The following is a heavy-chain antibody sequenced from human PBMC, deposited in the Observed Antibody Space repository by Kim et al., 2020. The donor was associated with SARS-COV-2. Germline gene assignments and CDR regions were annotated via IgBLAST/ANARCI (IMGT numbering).Heavy chain of an antibody. D-gene: IGHD3-9*01. V-gene: IGHV4-59*01. CDR3: AYYDILTGHDY. J-gene: IGHJ4*02. Sequence: NNNPSLKSRVTISVDTSKNQFSLKLGSVTAADTAVYYCAYYDILTGHDYWGQGTLVTVSS.